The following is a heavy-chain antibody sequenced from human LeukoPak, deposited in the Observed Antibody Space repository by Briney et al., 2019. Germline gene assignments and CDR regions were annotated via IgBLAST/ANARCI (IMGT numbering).Heavy chain of an antibody. V-gene: IGHV1-69*02. CDR1: GGTFSSYT. CDR3: ARVTDYYDSSGYSNWFDP. Sequence: SVKVSCKASGGTFSSYTISWVRQAPGRGLEWMGRIIPILGIANYAQKFQGRVTITADKSTSTAYMELSSLRSEDTAVYYCARVTDYYDSSGYSNWFDPWGQGTLVTVSS. D-gene: IGHD3-22*01. J-gene: IGHJ5*02. CDR2: IIPILGIA.